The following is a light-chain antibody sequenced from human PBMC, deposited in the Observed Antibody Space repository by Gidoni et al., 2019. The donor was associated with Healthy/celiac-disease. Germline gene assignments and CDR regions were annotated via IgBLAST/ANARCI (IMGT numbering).Light chain of an antibody. J-gene: IGKJ3*01. CDR1: QGTTSY. CDR3: QQLNSYLFT. Sequence: DIQFTQPPSFLSASVADRLTITCRASQGTTSYFTWYQQKPGKAPTLLIYAASTLLSEVPSRFSGGGSGTEFTLTISSLQPEDFATYYCQQLNSYLFTFGPGTKVDIK. CDR2: AAS. V-gene: IGKV1-9*01.